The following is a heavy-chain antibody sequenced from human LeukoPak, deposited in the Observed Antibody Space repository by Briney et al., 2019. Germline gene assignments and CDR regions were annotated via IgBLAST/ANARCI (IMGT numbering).Heavy chain of an antibody. Sequence: PGGSLRLSCAASGFTFSSYAMHWVRQAPGKGLEWVAVISYDGSNKYYADSVKGRFTISRDNAKNTLYLQMNSLRVEDTAVYCCVRNMVRGVVYFDSWGQGALVTVSS. D-gene: IGHD3-10*01. J-gene: IGHJ4*02. CDR2: ISYDGSNK. V-gene: IGHV3-30*04. CDR1: GFTFSSYA. CDR3: VRNMVRGVVYFDS.